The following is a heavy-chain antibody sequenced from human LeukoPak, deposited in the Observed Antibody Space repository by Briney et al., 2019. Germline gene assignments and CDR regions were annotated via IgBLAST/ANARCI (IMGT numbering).Heavy chain of an antibody. J-gene: IGHJ5*02. V-gene: IGHV4-39*07. CDR1: GGSIRNSSFY. D-gene: IGHD3-10*01. Sequence: PSETLSLTCAVSGGSIRNSSFYWGWIRQPPGKGLEWIGEINHSGSTNYNPSLKSRVTISVDTSKNQFSLKLSSVTAADTAVYYCARAPRGPWGQGTLVTVSS. CDR3: ARAPRGP. CDR2: INHSGST.